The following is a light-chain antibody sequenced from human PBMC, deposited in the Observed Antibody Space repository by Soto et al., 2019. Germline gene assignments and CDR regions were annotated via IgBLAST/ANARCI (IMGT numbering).Light chain of an antibody. V-gene: IGKV4-1*01. CDR3: HQYYSTPRT. Sequence: DIVMPQSLEFLAVSLGGRATIHGKASHSVLFTSNDKSFLAWYQHKVGQPPRLLINWSSVREFGVPDRFSASGSGTDFTLTISSLQAEDVAVYYCHQYYSTPRTFGHGTKV. CDR2: WSS. CDR1: HSVLFTSNDKSF. J-gene: IGKJ1*01.